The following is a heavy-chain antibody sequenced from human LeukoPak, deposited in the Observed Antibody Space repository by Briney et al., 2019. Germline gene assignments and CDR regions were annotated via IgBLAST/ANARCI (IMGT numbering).Heavy chain of an antibody. CDR1: GFTFSSYE. D-gene: IGHD5-18*01. J-gene: IGHJ4*02. V-gene: IGHV3-48*03. CDR3: ASTHGYSYGTIDY. CDR2: ISSSGSTT. Sequence: PGGSLRLSCAASGFTFSSYEMNWVRQAPGKGLEWVSYISSSGSTTHYADSVKGRFTISRDNAKNSLYLQMNSLRAEDTAVYYCASTHGYSYGTIDYWGQGTLVTVSS.